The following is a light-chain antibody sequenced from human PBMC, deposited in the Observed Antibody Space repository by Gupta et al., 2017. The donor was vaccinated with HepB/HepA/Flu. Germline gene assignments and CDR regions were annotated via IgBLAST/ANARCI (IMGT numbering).Light chain of an antibody. CDR2: DAS. CDR3: HQYDNLPYT. Sequence: DILITQSPSSLSASVGDRVTITCQASQDISNYLYWYQQKPGKAPKLLIYDASNLETGVPSRFSGSGSGTDFTFTISSLQPEDIATYYCHQYDNLPYTFGQGTKLEIK. CDR1: QDISNY. V-gene: IGKV1-33*01. J-gene: IGKJ2*01.